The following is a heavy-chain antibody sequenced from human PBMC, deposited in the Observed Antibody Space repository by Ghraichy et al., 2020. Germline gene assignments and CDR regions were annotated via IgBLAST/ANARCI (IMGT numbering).Heavy chain of an antibody. V-gene: IGHV4-59*08. CDR1: GGSISSYY. CDR2: IYYSGST. J-gene: IGHJ6*02. CDR3: ARLPRALVVTHPYYYGMDV. D-gene: IGHD2-21*02. Sequence: SETLSLTCTVSGGSISSYYWSWIRQPPGKGLEWIGYIYYSGSTNYNPSLKSRVTISVDTSKNQFSLKLSSVTAADTAVYYCARLPRALVVTHPYYYGMDVWGQGTTVTVSS.